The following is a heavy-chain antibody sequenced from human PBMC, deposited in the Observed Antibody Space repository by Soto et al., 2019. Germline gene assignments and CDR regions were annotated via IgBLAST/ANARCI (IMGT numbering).Heavy chain of an antibody. CDR2: IYYCGST. CDR1: GGSISSYY. J-gene: IGHJ4*02. Sequence: QVQLQESGPGLVKPWETLSLTCTVSGGSISSYYWSWIRQPPGKGLEWIGYIYYCGSTIYNPSLESRVTISVDTSKNQFSLKLTSVTAADTAVYYCASMIGDPVLTFDYWGQGTLVTVSS. D-gene: IGHD3-10*02. CDR3: ASMIGDPVLTFDY. V-gene: IGHV4-59*01.